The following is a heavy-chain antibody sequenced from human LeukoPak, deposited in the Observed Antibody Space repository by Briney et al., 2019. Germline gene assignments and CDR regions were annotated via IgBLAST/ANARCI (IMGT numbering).Heavy chain of an antibody. CDR3: ARQAAGGGWTNWFDP. CDR1: GGSISTYY. Sequence: SETLSLTCTVSGGSISTYYWSWIRQPPGKGLEWIGYIHYSGSTSYNPSLKSRVTISVDTSKNQFSLKLSSVTAADTAVYYCARQAAGGGWTNWFDPWGQGTLVTVSS. V-gene: IGHV4-59*08. D-gene: IGHD6-13*01. CDR2: IHYSGST. J-gene: IGHJ5*02.